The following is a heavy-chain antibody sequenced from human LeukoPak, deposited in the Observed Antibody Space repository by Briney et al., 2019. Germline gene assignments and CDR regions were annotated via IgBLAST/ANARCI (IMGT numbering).Heavy chain of an antibody. CDR1: GFRFSSYA. Sequence: GGALRLACAASGFRFSSYAMSWVRQAPGKGLEWVSAISGSGVSTYYADSVKGRFTVSRDNSKNTLYLQMSSLRAEDTAVYYCAKDERNWNYNLASQTYDWGQGTLVTVSS. V-gene: IGHV3-23*01. D-gene: IGHD1-7*01. CDR2: ISGSGVST. CDR3: AKDERNWNYNLASQTYD. J-gene: IGHJ4*02.